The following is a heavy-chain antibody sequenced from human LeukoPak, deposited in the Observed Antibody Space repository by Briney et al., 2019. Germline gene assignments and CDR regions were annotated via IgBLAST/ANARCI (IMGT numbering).Heavy chain of an antibody. CDR1: GYTFTAHY. J-gene: IGHJ4*02. V-gene: IGHV1-2*02. CDR2: IDTNSGGT. CDR3: ASEAYCSGGSCSLHRVAS. D-gene: IGHD2-15*01. Sequence: GASVKVSCKASGYTFTAHYMHWVRQAPGQGLEWMGWIDTNSGGTNYAQKFQGRVTITRDTFIGTAYMELSSLISDDTAVYYCASEAYCSGGSCSLHRVASWGQGTLVTVSS.